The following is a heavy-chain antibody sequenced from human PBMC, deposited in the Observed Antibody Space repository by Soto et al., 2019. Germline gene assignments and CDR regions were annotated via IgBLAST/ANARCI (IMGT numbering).Heavy chain of an antibody. CDR1: GFTFSSYG. V-gene: IGHV3-30*18. Sequence: QVQLVESGGGVVQPGRSLRLSCAASGFTFSSYGMHWVRQAPGKGLEWVAVISYDGSNKYYADSVKGLFTISRDNSKNTLYLQMNSLRAEDTAVYYCAKDHGRTGIWQQLVWDYGMDVWGQGTTVTVSS. CDR2: ISYDGSNK. CDR3: AKDHGRTGIWQQLVWDYGMDV. D-gene: IGHD6-13*01. J-gene: IGHJ6*02.